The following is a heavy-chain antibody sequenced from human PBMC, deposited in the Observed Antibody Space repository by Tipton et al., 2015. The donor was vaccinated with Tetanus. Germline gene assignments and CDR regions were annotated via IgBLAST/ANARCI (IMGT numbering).Heavy chain of an antibody. CDR3: GRFYCGGDCYSAYHYGVDG. Sequence: TLSLTCTVSGGSVSDGIYYWNWIRQPPGKAPEWIGHVYASGSTNYNPSLKSRVTISLDTSKSQLSLKMRSATAADTAGYYCGRFYCGGDCYSAYHYGVDGWGRGTTGTVSS. J-gene: IGHJ6*02. D-gene: IGHD2-21*02. CDR2: VYASGST. CDR1: GGSVSDGIYY. V-gene: IGHV4-61*01.